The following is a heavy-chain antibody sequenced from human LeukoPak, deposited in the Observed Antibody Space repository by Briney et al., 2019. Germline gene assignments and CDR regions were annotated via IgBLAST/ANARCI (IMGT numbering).Heavy chain of an antibody. J-gene: IGHJ4*02. Sequence: PSETLSLTCTVSGGSISSYYWSWIRQPPGKGLEWIGYIYYSGSTNYNPSLKSRVTISVDTSKNQFSLKLSSVTAADTAVYYCAREAGGSYLYYFDYWGQGTLVTVSS. CDR2: IYYSGST. V-gene: IGHV4-59*01. CDR1: GGSISSYY. D-gene: IGHD1-26*01. CDR3: AREAGGSYLYYFDY.